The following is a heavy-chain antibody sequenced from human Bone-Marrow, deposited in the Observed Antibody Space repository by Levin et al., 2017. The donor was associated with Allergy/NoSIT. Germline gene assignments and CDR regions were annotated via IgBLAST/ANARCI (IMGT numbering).Heavy chain of an antibody. Sequence: SGPTLVKPTQTLTLTCTFSGFSVNTVTMCMSWIRQSPGKALEWLALIDWDDDTYYRTSLKTRLTISKDTSKNQVVLTMTNMDPVDTATYYCARTRQTASTYYFDYWGQGILVTVSS. D-gene: IGHD2-2*01. CDR1: GFSVNTVTMC. CDR2: IDWDDDT. V-gene: IGHV2-70*01. CDR3: ARTRQTASTYYFDY. J-gene: IGHJ4*02.